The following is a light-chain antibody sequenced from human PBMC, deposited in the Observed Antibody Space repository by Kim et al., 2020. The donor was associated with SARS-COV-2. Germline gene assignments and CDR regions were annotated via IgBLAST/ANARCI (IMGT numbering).Light chain of an antibody. CDR1: KLGDKN. CDR2: EDF. Sequence: SVSPGQTAISTCSGNKLGDKNVCWYQQKPGQSPLLVIYEDFKRPSGIPARVSGYNSGNTATLTISGTEAMDEAAYYCQASDSSTVVFGGGTQLTVL. CDR3: QASDSSTVV. V-gene: IGLV3-1*01. J-gene: IGLJ2*01.